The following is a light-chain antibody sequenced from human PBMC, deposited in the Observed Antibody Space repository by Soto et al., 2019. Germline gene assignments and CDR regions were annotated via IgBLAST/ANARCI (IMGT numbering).Light chain of an antibody. CDR3: QQYGRSPLT. CDR2: AAS. Sequence: EVVLTXXPGTLSLSPGERATLSCRASQSVSSNSLAWYQQKPGQAPRLLIYAASSRATGIPDRFSGSGSGTDFTLTMSRLEPEDFAVYYCQQYGRSPLTFGQGTKVEIK. V-gene: IGKV3-20*01. J-gene: IGKJ1*01. CDR1: QSVSSNS.